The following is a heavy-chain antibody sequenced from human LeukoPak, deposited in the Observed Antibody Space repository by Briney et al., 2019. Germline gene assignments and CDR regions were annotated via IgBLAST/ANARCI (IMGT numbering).Heavy chain of an antibody. J-gene: IGHJ4*02. CDR3: ARGVSYSSSHLDY. V-gene: IGHV4-39*07. Sequence: SETLSLTCTVSDDSISGSRYYWGWIRLPPGTGLEWIGSVFYSGSTYYNPSLKSRVAISLDTSKSQFSLRLSSVTAADTAVYYCARGVSYSSSHLDYWGQGTRVTVSS. D-gene: IGHD6-6*01. CDR2: VFYSGST. CDR1: DDSISGSRYY.